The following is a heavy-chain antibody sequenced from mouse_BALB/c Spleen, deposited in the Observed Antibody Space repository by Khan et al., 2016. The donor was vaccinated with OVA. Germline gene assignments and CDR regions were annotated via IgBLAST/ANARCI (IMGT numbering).Heavy chain of an antibody. J-gene: IGHJ3*01. CDR2: IWSAGST. CDR3: ARRGYDYGRGALFAY. Sequence: VQLQESGPGLVQPSQSLSITCTVSGFSLTNYSVHWVRQSPGEGLEWLGVIWSAGSTDYNAAFISRLTIRKDNSRSQVFFKMNSLQPNDTAIYYCARRGYDYGRGALFAYWGQGTLVTVSA. CDR1: GFSLTNYS. D-gene: IGHD2-4*01. V-gene: IGHV2-2*02.